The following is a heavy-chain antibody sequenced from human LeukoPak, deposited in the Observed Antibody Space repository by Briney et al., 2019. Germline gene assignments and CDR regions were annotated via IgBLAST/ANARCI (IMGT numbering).Heavy chain of an antibody. D-gene: IGHD6-19*01. J-gene: IGHJ4*02. CDR1: GFTVSSNY. V-gene: IGHV3-66*01. CDR2: IYSGGST. Sequence: PGGSLRLSCAASGFTVSSNYMSWVRQAPGKGLEWVSVIYSGGSTYYADSVKGRFTISRDNSKNTLYLQMNSLRAEDTAVYYCARESDSSGWYPTYFDYWGQGTLVTVSS. CDR3: ARESDSSGWYPTYFDY.